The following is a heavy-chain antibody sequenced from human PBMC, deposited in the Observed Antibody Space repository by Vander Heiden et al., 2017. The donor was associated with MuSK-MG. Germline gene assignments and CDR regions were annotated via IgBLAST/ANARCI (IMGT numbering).Heavy chain of an antibody. CDR2: MNSDGTTT. D-gene: IGHD6-19*01. Sequence: EVHQVESGGGLVQPGGSLRLSCAASGFTFSNYWMHWVRQAPGKGLVWVSRMNSDGTTTRYADSVKGRFTISRDTAKNTLYLQMNSLRAEDTAVYYCASNVAVTDKAFFDYWGQGTLVTVSS. CDR3: ASNVAVTDKAFFDY. V-gene: IGHV3-74*01. CDR1: GFTFSNYW. J-gene: IGHJ4*02.